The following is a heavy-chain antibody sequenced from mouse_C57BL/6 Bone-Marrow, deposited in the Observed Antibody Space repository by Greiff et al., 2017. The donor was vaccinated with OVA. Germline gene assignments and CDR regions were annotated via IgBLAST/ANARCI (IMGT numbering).Heavy chain of an antibody. CDR3: ARWDNYVGY. V-gene: IGHV1-82*01. CDR2: IYPGDGDT. Sequence: VQLQQSGPELVKPGASVKISCKASGYAFSSSWMNWVKQRPGKGLEWIGRIYPGDGDTNYNGKFKGKATLTADKSSSTAYMQLSSLTSEDSAVYFCARWDNYVGYWGQGTTLTVSS. J-gene: IGHJ2*01. D-gene: IGHD1-3*01. CDR1: GYAFSSSW.